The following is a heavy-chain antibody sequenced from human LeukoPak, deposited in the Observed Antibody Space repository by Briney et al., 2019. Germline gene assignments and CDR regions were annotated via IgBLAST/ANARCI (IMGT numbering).Heavy chain of an antibody. CDR3: ARGLKACSGGSCYVVFFDP. V-gene: IGHV1-8*01. D-gene: IGHD2-15*01. J-gene: IGHJ5*02. Sequence: ASVKVSCKASGYTFTSYDINWVRQATGQGLEWMGWMNPNSGNTGYAQKFQGRVTMTRNTSISTAYMELSSLRSEDTAVYYCARGLKACSGGSCYVVFFDPWGQGTLVTVSS. CDR2: MNPNSGNT. CDR1: GYTFTSYD.